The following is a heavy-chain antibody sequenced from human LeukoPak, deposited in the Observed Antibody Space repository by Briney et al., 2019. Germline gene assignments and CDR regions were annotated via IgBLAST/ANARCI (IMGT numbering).Heavy chain of an antibody. D-gene: IGHD2-15*01. CDR2: IYHSGST. CDR3: ARRTRYCSGGSCYGGIDY. J-gene: IGHJ4*02. Sequence: PSETLSLTCTVSGGSISSYSWSWIRQPPGKGLEWIGYIYHSGSTYYNPSLKSRVTISVDRSKNQFTLKLSSVTAADTAVYYCARRTRYCSGGSCYGGIDYWGQGTLVTVSS. CDR1: GGSISSYS. V-gene: IGHV4-30-2*01.